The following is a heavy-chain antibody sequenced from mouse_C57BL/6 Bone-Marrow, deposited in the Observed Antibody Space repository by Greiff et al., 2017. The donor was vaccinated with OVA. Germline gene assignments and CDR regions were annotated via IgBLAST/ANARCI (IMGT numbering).Heavy chain of an antibody. V-gene: IGHV1-69*01. CDR3: ARRRGAMDY. J-gene: IGHJ4*01. CDR2: IDPSDSYT. Sequence: QVQLKQPGADLVMPGASVKLSCKASGYTFTSYWMHWVKQRPGQGLEWIGEIDPSDSYTNYNQKFKGKSTLTVDKSSSTAYMQLSSLTSEDSAVYYCARRRGAMDYWGQGTSVTVSS. CDR1: GYTFTSYW.